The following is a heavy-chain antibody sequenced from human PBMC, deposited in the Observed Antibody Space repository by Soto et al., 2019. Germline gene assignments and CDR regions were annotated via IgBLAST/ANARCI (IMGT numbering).Heavy chain of an antibody. Sequence: SETLSLTCTVSGGSISSRNYYWGWIRQPPGKGLEWIGSVYYSGSTYYTTSLKSRVTISVDTSKNQFSLELNSVTAADTAVYYCARGRRPYTLLSTTEEVARDYFDYWGQGTLVTVSS. V-gene: IGHV4-39*01. D-gene: IGHD5-12*01. J-gene: IGHJ4*02. CDR2: VYYSGST. CDR3: ARGRRPYTLLSTTEEVARDYFDY. CDR1: GGSISSRNYY.